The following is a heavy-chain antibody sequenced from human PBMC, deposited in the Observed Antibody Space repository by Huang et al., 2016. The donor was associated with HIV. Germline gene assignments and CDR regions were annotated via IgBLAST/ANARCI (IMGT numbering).Heavy chain of an antibody. J-gene: IGHJ3*01. V-gene: IGHV3-30*02. Sequence: QVRLVESGGGVVQPGASLTLSCSVSGFPFSAYGMDWVRQAPGKGLVWVSFIRYDGNNDYLIGSVKGRFTISRDNSNNTLYLLMNSLRPEDTAVYYCVKERGSSRARSSFDFWGQGTSVIVSS. CDR2: IRYDGNND. D-gene: IGHD6-13*01. CDR1: GFPFSAYG. CDR3: VKERGSSRARSSFDF.